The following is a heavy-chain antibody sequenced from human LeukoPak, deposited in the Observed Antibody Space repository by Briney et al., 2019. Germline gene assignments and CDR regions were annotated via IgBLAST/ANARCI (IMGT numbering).Heavy chain of an antibody. J-gene: IGHJ5*02. CDR2: ISGSGSST. CDR3: ARGGDSSGYHP. V-gene: IGHV3-23*01. D-gene: IGHD3-22*01. CDR1: GFTFSNYA. Sequence: GGSLRLSCAASGFTFSNYAMSWVRQAPGKGLEWVSTISGSGSSTYYADSVRGRLTISKDNSKNTLYLQMNSLRAEDTAVYFCARGGDSSGYHPWGQGTLVTVS.